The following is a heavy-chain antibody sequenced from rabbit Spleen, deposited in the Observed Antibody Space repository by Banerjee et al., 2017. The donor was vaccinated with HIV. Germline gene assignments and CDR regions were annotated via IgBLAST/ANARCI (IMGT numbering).Heavy chain of an antibody. CDR1: GFSFSSSDY. CDR2: IYTGNSKS. CDR3: ARFSVTWADYGDANL. V-gene: IGHV1S40*01. D-gene: IGHD2-1*01. J-gene: IGHJ6*01. Sequence: QSLEESGGGLVKPGGTLTLTCTASGFSFSSSDYMCWVRQAPGKGLEWIACIYTGNSKSYIAGWARGHFTISRTSSTTVTLRMTSLTVADTATYFCARFSVTWADYGDANLWGPGTLVTVS.